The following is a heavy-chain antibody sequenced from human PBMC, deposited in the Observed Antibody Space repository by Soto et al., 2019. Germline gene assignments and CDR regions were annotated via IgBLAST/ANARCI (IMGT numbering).Heavy chain of an antibody. V-gene: IGHV3-23*01. CDR3: ARDVGGFNAMFDY. J-gene: IGHJ4*02. CDR2: ISTGSANT. D-gene: IGHD5-12*01. Sequence: GGSGRLSCAASRFIFRDYAMSGVRQTPGKGLEWVSTISTGSANTHYAYSIEGPFTTSRAASKNTLYLQMNSLRAEDTALYYCARDVGGFNAMFDYWGQGTQVTVSS. CDR1: RFIFRDYA.